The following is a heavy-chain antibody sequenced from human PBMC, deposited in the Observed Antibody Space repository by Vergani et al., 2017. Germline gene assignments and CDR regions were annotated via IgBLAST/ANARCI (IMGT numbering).Heavy chain of an antibody. D-gene: IGHD6-13*01. J-gene: IGHJ5*02. CDR1: GYTFDNYG. CDR3: ARSIAAAGPPGWFDP. V-gene: IGHV1-18*01. CDR2: ISAYNSDT. Sequence: QVQLVQSGAEVKKPGASVKVSCKASGYTFDNYGISWVRQAPGQGLEWMGWISAYNSDTKYAQKFQGRVTMTIQTPTSTAYMELRSLRSDDTAVYYCARSIAAAGPPGWFDPWGQGTRVTVSS.